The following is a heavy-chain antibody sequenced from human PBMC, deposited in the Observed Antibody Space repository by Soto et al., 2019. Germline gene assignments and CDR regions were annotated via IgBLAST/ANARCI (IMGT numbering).Heavy chain of an antibody. CDR2: IKRKSDLGTT. V-gene: IGHV3-15*01. J-gene: IGHJ4*01. CDR1: GFAFSHVW. D-gene: IGHD2-15*01. CDR3: ATEGEMSGASDWADYFDH. Sequence: EMQLVESGGGLVEPGGSLRLSCAASGFAFSHVWMTWVRQAPGKGLEWVGRIKRKSDLGTTDYAAAVKGRFTISRDDSKNTLYLQMDSLKSEDTAVYYCATEGEMSGASDWADYFDHWGRGTLVTVSS.